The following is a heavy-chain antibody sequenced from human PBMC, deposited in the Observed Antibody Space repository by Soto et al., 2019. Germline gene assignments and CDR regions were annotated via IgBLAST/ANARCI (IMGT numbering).Heavy chain of an antibody. J-gene: IGHJ5*02. D-gene: IGHD2-15*01. CDR1: GFSFSDYF. CDR3: ESDTSQKYGTQAASSWFHP. Sequence: ASVKVSCKASGFSFSDYFMQWVGQAPGQGLEGRGIINLSGDSRNYTQKFQARVTITRDSSTSTVYMDRSSLRYEDTAVYYCESDTSQKYGTQAASSWFHPWGPGTPVTVSS. CDR2: INLSGDSR. V-gene: IGHV1-46*01.